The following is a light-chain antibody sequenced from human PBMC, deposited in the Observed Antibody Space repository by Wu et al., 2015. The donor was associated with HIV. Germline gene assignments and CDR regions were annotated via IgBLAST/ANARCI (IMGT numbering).Light chain of an antibody. V-gene: IGKV1-33*01. CDR3: QQYKNLPVT. Sequence: DIQMTQSPSSLSASVGGRVTISCQASQDISDHLNWYQQKVGKAPKLLIYDASNLEAGVPSGLSGSGSGTNFTFTISSLQPEDIATYYCQQYKNLPVTFGEGPRWRSN. CDR1: QDISDH. J-gene: IGKJ4*01. CDR2: DAS.